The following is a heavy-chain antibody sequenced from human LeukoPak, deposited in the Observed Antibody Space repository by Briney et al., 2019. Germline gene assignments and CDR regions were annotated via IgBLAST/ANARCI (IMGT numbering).Heavy chain of an antibody. CDR3: ARVGYDFWSGMSDAFDI. D-gene: IGHD3-3*01. V-gene: IGHV1-18*01. CDR1: GYTFTSYG. J-gene: IGHJ3*02. CDR2: ISAYNGNT. Sequence: ASVKVSCKASGYTFTSYGISWVRQAPGQGLEWMGWISAYNGNTNYAQKLQGRVTMTTDTSTSTAYMELRSLRSDDTAVYYCARVGYDFWSGMSDAFDIWSQGTMVTVSS.